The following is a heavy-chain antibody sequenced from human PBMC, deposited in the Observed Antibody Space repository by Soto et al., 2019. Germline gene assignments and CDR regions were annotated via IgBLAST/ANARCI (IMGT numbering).Heavy chain of an antibody. CDR1: GYSFTSYW. Sequence: PGESLKISCKGSGYSFTSYWISWVRQMPGKGLEWMGRIDPSDSYTNYSPSFQGHVTISADKSISTAYLQWSSLKASDTAMYYCARQTTVTTHYYYGMDVWGQGTTVTAP. J-gene: IGHJ6*02. V-gene: IGHV5-10-1*01. CDR2: IDPSDSYT. D-gene: IGHD4-4*01. CDR3: ARQTTVTTHYYYGMDV.